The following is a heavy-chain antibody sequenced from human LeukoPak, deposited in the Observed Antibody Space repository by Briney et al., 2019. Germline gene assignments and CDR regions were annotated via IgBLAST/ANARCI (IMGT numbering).Heavy chain of an antibody. Sequence: TGGSLRLSCTASGFTFGDYAMSWVRQAPGKGLEWVGFIRSKAYGGTTEYAASVKGRFTISRDDSKSIAYLQMNSLKTEDTAVYYCTRDAAPGYIVATNDFDYWGQGTLVTVSS. CDR1: GFTFGDYA. J-gene: IGHJ4*02. D-gene: IGHD5-12*01. V-gene: IGHV3-49*04. CDR2: IRSKAYGGTT. CDR3: TRDAAPGYIVATNDFDY.